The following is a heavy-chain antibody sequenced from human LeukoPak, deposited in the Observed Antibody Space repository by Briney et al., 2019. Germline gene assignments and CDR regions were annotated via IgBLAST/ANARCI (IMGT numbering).Heavy chain of an antibody. V-gene: IGHV3-23*01. CDR3: LGYCSGGNCYSGGY. J-gene: IGHJ4*02. CDR1: GFTFTSYA. D-gene: IGHD2-15*01. CDR2: ISGSGSST. Sequence: GGSLRLSCAASGFTFTSYAMSCVRQAPGKGLEWVSAISGSGSSTYYADSVKGRFTISRDNSKNTQSLQMNSLRAEDTAVYYCLGYCSGGNCYSGGYWGQGTLVTVSS.